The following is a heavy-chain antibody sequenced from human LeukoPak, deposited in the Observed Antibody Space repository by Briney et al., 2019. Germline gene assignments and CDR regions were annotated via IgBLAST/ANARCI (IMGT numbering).Heavy chain of an antibody. D-gene: IGHD6-13*01. CDR3: ASAANTPRGYSSSSYDY. CDR1: GYTFTSYG. J-gene: IGHJ4*02. Sequence: ASVKVSCKASGYTFTSYGISWVRQAPGQGLEWMGWISAYNGNTNYVQKLQGRVTMTTDTSTSTAYMELRSLRSDDTAVYYCASAANTPRGYSSSSYDYWGQGTLVTVSS. CDR2: ISAYNGNT. V-gene: IGHV1-18*01.